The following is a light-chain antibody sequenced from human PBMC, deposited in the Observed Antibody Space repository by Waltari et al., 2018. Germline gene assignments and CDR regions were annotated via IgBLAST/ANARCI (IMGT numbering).Light chain of an antibody. J-gene: IGKJ2*01. CDR3: QQTYSIPYT. Sequence: DIQMTQYPSSLSASIGDRITISCRANQTIKKFLNWYQQKGSKAPNILIFSASSLQSGVPLSFSGSGSGTDFTLPISSLQPEDFATYYCQQTYSIPYTFGQGTNLGI. CDR1: QTIKKF. V-gene: IGKV1-39*01. CDR2: SAS.